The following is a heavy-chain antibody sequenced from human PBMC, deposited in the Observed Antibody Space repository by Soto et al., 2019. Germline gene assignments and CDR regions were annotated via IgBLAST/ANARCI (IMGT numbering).Heavy chain of an antibody. CDR2: FDPEDGET. Sequence: ASVKVSCKVSGYTLTELSMHWVRQAPGKGLEWMGGFDPEDGETIYAQKFQGRVTMTEDTSTDTAYMELSSLRSEDTAVYYCALSSGGIQLWSFDYWGQGTLVTVSS. V-gene: IGHV1-24*01. CDR3: ALSSGGIQLWSFDY. CDR1: GYTLTELS. D-gene: IGHD5-18*01. J-gene: IGHJ4*02.